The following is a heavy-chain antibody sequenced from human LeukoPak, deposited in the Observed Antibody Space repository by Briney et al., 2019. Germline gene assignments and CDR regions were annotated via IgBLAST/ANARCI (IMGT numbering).Heavy chain of an antibody. Sequence: ASVKVSCKASGYTFTSYGISWVRQAPGQGLEWMRWISAYNGNTNYAQKLQGRVTMTTDTSTNTAYMELRSLRSDDTAVYYCARDLRIAVAGSDHAFDIWGQGTMVTVSS. CDR2: ISAYNGNT. J-gene: IGHJ3*02. D-gene: IGHD6-19*01. CDR1: GYTFTSYG. CDR3: ARDLRIAVAGSDHAFDI. V-gene: IGHV1-18*01.